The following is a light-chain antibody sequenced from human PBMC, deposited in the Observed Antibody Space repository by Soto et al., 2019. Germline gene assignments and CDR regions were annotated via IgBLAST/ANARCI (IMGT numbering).Light chain of an antibody. CDR3: QQSFTTPT. V-gene: IGKV1-39*01. CDR1: QTISRA. Sequence: DIQMTQSTSSLSASVGDRVTITCRASQTISRALNWYQQKPGKAPKLLIYAASYLQTGVPSRFSGSGSGTDFVLTISSLQPEDFVTYYCQQSFTTPTFGGGTKVEIK. J-gene: IGKJ4*01. CDR2: AAS.